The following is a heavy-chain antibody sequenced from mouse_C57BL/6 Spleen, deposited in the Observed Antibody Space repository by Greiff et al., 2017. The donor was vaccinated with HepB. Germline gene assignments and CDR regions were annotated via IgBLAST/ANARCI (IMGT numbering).Heavy chain of an antibody. CDR3: ARYDYYYGSREDWYFDV. CDR1: GFTFSDYY. J-gene: IGHJ1*03. CDR2: INYDGSST. V-gene: IGHV5-16*01. D-gene: IGHD1-1*01. Sequence: EVHLVESEGGLVQPGSSMKLSCTASGFTFSDYYMAWVRQVPEKGLEWVANINYDGSSTYYLDSLKSRFILPRDNAKNILYLQMSSMKSEDTATYYCARYDYYYGSREDWYFDVWGTGTTVTVSS.